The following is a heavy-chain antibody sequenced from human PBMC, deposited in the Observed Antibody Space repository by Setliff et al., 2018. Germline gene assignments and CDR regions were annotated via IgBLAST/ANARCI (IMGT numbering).Heavy chain of an antibody. D-gene: IGHD4-4*01. CDR3: ARGPSKVQFDT. Sequence: SETLSLTCTVSGGSISSSSYYWGWIRQPPGKGLEWIGSIYYSGSTYYNPSLKSRVTISVDTSKNQFSLKLSSVTAADTAVYYCARGPSKVQFDTWGRGIPVTVSS. V-gene: IGHV4-39*01. J-gene: IGHJ5*02. CDR2: IYYSGST. CDR1: GGSISSSSYY.